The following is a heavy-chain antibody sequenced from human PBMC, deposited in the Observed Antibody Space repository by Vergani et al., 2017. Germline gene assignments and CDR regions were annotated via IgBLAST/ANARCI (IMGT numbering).Heavy chain of an antibody. J-gene: IGHJ4*02. CDR1: GGSISSYY. D-gene: IGHD5-24*01. Sequence: QLHLQESGPGLVKPSETLSLTCTVSGGSISSYYWSWIRQPPGKGLEWIGYIYYSGSTNYNPSLKSRVTISVDTSKNQFSLKLSSVTAADTAVYYCASSERWLPYFDYWGQGTLVTVSS. CDR2: IYYSGST. V-gene: IGHV4-59*01. CDR3: ASSERWLPYFDY.